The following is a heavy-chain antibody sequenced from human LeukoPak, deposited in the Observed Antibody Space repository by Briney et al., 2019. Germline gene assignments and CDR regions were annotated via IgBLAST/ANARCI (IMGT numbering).Heavy chain of an antibody. D-gene: IGHD6-13*01. Sequence: SETLSLTCTVSGGSISSYYWSWIRQPAGKGLEWIGRIYTSGSTNYNPSLKSRVTMSVDTSKNQFSLELSSVTAADTAVYYCARDFPYSSSWYYFDYWGQGTLVTVSS. V-gene: IGHV4-4*07. CDR1: GGSISSYY. CDR2: IYTSGST. CDR3: ARDFPYSSSWYYFDY. J-gene: IGHJ4*02.